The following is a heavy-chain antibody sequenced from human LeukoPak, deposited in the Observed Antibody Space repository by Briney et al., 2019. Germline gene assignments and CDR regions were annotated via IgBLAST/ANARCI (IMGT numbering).Heavy chain of an antibody. CDR3: AKSHGGGATHS. CDR2: ICPGDSDT. D-gene: IGHD1-26*01. CDR1: GYSFTTYW. V-gene: IGHV5-51*01. J-gene: IGHJ4*02. Sequence: GESLKISCEASGYSFTTYWIGWVRQMPGKGLEWMGIICPGDSDTRYSPSFQGQVTISADKSTSTAYLQRSSLKASDTAMYYCAKSHGGGATHSWGQGTLVTVST.